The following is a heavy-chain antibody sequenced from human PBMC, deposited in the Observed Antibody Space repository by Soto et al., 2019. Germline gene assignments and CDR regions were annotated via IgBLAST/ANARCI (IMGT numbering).Heavy chain of an antibody. CDR1: GYTFTSYA. V-gene: IGHV1-3*01. CDR2: INAGNGNT. Sequence: VASVKVSCKASGYTFTSYAMHWVRQAPGQRLEWMGWINAGNGNTKYSQKFQGRVTMTRDTSTSTVYMELSSLRSEDTAVYYCAAGRVLADDYYYYGMDVWGQGTTVTVSS. CDR3: AAGRVLADDYYYYGMDV. J-gene: IGHJ6*02.